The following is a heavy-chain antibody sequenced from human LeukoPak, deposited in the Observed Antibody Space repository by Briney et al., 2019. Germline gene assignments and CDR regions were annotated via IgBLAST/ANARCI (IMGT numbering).Heavy chain of an antibody. V-gene: IGHV3-7*03. CDR2: IKQDGSEK. Sequence: PGGSLRLSCAASGFTFSSYWMSWVRQAPGKGLEWVANIKQDGSEKYYVDSVKGRFTISRDNAKNSLYLQMNSLRAEDTAVYYCARGTPPKYYYGMDVWGQGTTVTVSS. CDR3: ARGTPPKYYYGMDV. CDR1: GFTFSSYW. J-gene: IGHJ6*02.